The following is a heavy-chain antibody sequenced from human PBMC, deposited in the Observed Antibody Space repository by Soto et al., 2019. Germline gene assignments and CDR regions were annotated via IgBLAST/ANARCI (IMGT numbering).Heavy chain of an antibody. D-gene: IGHD6-19*01. CDR1: GFTFSSYG. J-gene: IGHJ3*02. CDR2: IWYDGGNK. Sequence: GGSLRLSCASSGFTFSSYGMHWVRQAPGKGLEWVAVIWYDGGNKYYADSVKGRFTISRDNSKNTLYLQMNSLRAEDTAVYYCARDQFIAVAAPDAFDIWGQGTMVTVSS. CDR3: ARDQFIAVAAPDAFDI. V-gene: IGHV3-33*01.